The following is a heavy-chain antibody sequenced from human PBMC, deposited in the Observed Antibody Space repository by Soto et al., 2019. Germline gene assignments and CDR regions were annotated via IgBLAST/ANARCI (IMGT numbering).Heavy chain of an antibody. V-gene: IGHV4-59*01. D-gene: IGHD4-17*01. CDR3: ARATVTTIVVDY. CDR1: GSSISSYY. J-gene: IGHJ4*02. Sequence: KPSETLCRTFTVAGSSISSYYWSWIRQPPGKGLAWIGYLYYSGRTPYNPSLKSRVTISVDTSKNQFSLKLSSVTAADTAVYYCARATVTTIVVDYWGQGTLVTVSS. CDR2: LYYSGRT.